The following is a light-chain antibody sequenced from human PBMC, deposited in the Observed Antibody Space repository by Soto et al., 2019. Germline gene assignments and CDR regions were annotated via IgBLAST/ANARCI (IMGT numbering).Light chain of an antibody. CDR2: GTS. V-gene: IGKV3-20*01. CDR3: QQYSYSLGYT. Sequence: DIVLTQSPDTLSLSPGERATLSCRASQSIATQFFTWYQQRPGQAPRVLIYGTSTRATGIPDGFSGSGSGTAVPLPISSLEPEDFAVSYCQQYSYSLGYTLGQGTKLEIK. J-gene: IGKJ2*01. CDR1: QSIATQF.